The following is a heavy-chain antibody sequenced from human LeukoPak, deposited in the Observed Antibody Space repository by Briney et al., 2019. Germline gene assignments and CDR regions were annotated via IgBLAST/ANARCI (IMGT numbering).Heavy chain of an antibody. J-gene: IGHJ4*02. CDR1: GYSIRSAYY. CDR3: ARQGDTAMVRIDY. Sequence: SETLSLTCTVSGYSIRSAYYWGWIRQPPGKGLEWIGSIYHSGTLYYNPSLKSRVTISVDTSKNQFSLKLSSVTAADTAVYYCARQGDTAMVRIDYWGQGTLVTVSS. V-gene: IGHV4-38-2*02. D-gene: IGHD5-18*01. CDR2: IYHSGTL.